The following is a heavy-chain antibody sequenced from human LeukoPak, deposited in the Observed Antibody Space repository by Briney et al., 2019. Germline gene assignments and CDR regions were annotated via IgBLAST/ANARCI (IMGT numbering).Heavy chain of an antibody. V-gene: IGHV1-18*01. CDR3: ARSLPSTIFEANVHFDH. CDR2: ISAHNGNT. Sequence: EASVKVSCKASGYTFTSYGISWVRQAPGQGLEWMGWISAHNGNTNYAQKFQGRVTMTTDTSTSTAYMELGSLRSDDTAVYYCARSLPSTIFEANVHFDHWGQGTLVTVAS. J-gene: IGHJ4*02. CDR1: GYTFTSYG. D-gene: IGHD3-3*01.